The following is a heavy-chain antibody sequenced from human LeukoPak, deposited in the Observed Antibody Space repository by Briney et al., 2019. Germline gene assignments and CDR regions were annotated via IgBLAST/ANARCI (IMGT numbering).Heavy chain of an antibody. D-gene: IGHD3-22*01. CDR1: GYTFTSYY. CDR2: INPSGGGT. V-gene: IGHV1-46*01. Sequence: ASVKVSCTASGYTFTSYYIHWVRQAPGQGLEWVGIINPSGGGTTYSQRFQRRVTMTRDRSTSTIYMELSSLTSEDTAVYSCAREVGVRDFDDSTGYYDHWGQGTLVTVSS. CDR3: AREVGVRDFDDSTGYYDH. J-gene: IGHJ4*02.